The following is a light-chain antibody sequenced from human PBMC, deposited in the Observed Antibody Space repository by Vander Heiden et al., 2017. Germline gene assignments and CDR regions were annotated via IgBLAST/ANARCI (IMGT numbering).Light chain of an antibody. J-gene: IGLJ2*01. V-gene: IGLV1-40*01. CDR3: QSYDSSLSGYVV. CDR2: GNS. Sequence: QSVLTQPPSVSGAPGQRVTISCTGSSSNIGAGYDVHWYQQLPGTAPNLLIYGNSNRPSGVPDRFSGSKSGPSASLAITGLQAEEEADDYCQSYDSSLSGYVVFGGGTKLTVL. CDR1: SSNIGAGYD.